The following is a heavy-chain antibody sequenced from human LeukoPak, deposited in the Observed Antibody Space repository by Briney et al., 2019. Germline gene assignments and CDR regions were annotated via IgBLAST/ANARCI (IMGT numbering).Heavy chain of an antibody. V-gene: IGHV3-53*01. J-gene: IGHJ2*01. CDR1: GFTFSNAW. CDR3: ASAMNFGHFDL. Sequence: GGSLRLSCAASGFTFSNAWMSWVRQTPAKGLEWVSVIYAGGGTYYADFVKGRFTISRDTSENTLFLQMNSLSAEDTAMYYCASAMNFGHFDLWGRGTLVAVSS. CDR2: IYAGGGT. D-gene: IGHD2-2*01.